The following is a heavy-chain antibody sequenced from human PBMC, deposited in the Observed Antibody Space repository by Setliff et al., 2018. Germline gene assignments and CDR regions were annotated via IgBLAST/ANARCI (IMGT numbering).Heavy chain of an antibody. Sequence: LSLTCTVSGDSISNYYWNWIRQPAGKGLEWIGRIYVTESTKYNPSLKSRVTLSIDTSKNQFSLKLSSVTAAGAALYYCAASRAYTGAVEEWFLPKTFDFWGQGSPVTVSS. CDR3: AASRAYTGAVEEWFLPKTFDF. CDR1: GDSISNYY. D-gene: IGHD3-10*01. CDR2: IYVTEST. V-gene: IGHV4-4*07. J-gene: IGHJ4*02.